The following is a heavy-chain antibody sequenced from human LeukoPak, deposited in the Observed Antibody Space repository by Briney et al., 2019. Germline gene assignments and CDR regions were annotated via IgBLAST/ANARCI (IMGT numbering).Heavy chain of an antibody. Sequence: GGSLRLSCAASGFTFSSYAMSWVRQAPGKGLKWVSAISGSGGSTYYADSVKGRFTISRDNSKNTLYLQMNSLRAEDTAVYYCARRVDTAMVYYFDYWGQGTLVTVSS. V-gene: IGHV3-23*01. CDR1: GFTFSSYA. D-gene: IGHD5-18*01. CDR2: ISGSGGST. J-gene: IGHJ4*02. CDR3: ARRVDTAMVYYFDY.